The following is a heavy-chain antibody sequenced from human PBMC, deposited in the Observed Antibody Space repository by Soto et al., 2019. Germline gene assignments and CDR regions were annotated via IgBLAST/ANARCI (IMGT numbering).Heavy chain of an antibody. CDR3: ARAYDFWSGYYISPDYYSGMDV. D-gene: IGHD3-3*01. CDR2: IYYSGST. CDR1: GGSISSRGYY. J-gene: IGHJ6*02. V-gene: IGHV4-39*01. Sequence: SWTLSLACAASGGSISSRGYYGRLIRQPPAKGLEWIGSIYYSGSTYYNPSLKSRVTISVDTSKNQFSLKLSSVTAADTAVYYCARAYDFWSGYYISPDYYSGMDVWGQGTTVPVSS.